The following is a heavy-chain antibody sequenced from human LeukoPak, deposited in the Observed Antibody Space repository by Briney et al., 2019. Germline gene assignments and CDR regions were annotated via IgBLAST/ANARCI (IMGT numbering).Heavy chain of an antibody. CDR3: ARALTFWSGRVNWLDP. D-gene: IGHD3-3*01. V-gene: IGHV1-69*05. CDR1: GGTFSSYA. CDR2: IIPIFGTA. Sequence: VASVKVSCKASGGTFSSYAISWVRQAPGQGLEWMGGIIPIFGTANYAQKFQGRVTITTDESTSTAYMELSSLRSEDTAVYYCARALTFWSGRVNWLDPWGQGTLVTVSS. J-gene: IGHJ5*02.